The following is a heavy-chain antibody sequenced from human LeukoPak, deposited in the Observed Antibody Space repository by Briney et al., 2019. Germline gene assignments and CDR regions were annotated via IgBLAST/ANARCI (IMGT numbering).Heavy chain of an antibody. D-gene: IGHD3-9*01. CDR1: GYTFTSYG. V-gene: IGHV1-18*01. CDR2: ISAYNGNT. Sequence: ASVKVSCKASGYTFTSYGISWVRQAPGQGLEWMGWISAYNGNTNYAQKLQGRVTMTTDTSTSTAYMELRSLRSDGTAVYYCARDFPRDYDILTGYYMAGWFDPWGRGTLVTVSS. CDR3: ARDFPRDYDILTGYYMAGWFDP. J-gene: IGHJ5*02.